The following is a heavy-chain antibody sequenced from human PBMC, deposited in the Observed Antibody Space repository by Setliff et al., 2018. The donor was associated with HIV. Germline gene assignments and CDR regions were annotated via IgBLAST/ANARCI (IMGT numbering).Heavy chain of an antibody. CDR1: GYTFTDNY. Sequence: GASVKVSCKASGYTFTDNYIHWVRQAPGQGLEWMGWISTYGGSTNYAQKFQGRVSMTTDTSTSTVYMELTNLRSDDTAVYYCARDLGVSYRHYIKGNYFDNWGQGTLVTVAS. CDR3: ARDLGVSYRHYIKGNYFDN. D-gene: IGHD3-16*02. J-gene: IGHJ4*02. V-gene: IGHV1-18*04. CDR2: ISTYGGST.